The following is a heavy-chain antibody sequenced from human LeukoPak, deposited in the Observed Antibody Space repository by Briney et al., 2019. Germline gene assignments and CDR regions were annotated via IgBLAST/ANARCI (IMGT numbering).Heavy chain of an antibody. CDR1: GYTFTSYG. D-gene: IGHD2-2*01. CDR3: ARGRNIVVVPAAKGEPKIMVYAESNDAFDI. V-gene: IGHV1-18*01. CDR2: ISAYNGNT. J-gene: IGHJ3*02. Sequence: ASVKVSCKASGYTFTSYGISWVRQAPGQGLEWMGWISAYNGNTNYAQKLQGRVTMTTDTSTSTAYMELRSLRSDDTAVYYCARGRNIVVVPAAKGEPKIMVYAESNDAFDIWGQGTMVTVSS.